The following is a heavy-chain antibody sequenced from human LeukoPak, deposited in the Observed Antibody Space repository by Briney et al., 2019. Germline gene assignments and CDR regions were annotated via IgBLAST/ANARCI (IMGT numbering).Heavy chain of an antibody. D-gene: IGHD5-12*01. J-gene: IGHJ6*03. CDR2: INHSGST. CDR3: ARRPYSGYDGDYYYMDV. V-gene: IGHV4-34*01. CDR1: GGSFSGYY. Sequence: SETLSLTCAVYGGSFSGYYWSWIRQPPGKGLEWVGEINHSGSTNYNPSLKSRVTISVDTSKNQFSLKLSSVTAADTAVYSCARRPYSGYDGDYYYMDVWGKGTTVTISS.